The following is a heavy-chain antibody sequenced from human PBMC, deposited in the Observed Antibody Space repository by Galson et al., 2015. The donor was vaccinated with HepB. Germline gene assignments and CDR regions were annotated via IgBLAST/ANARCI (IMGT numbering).Heavy chain of an antibody. V-gene: IGHV3-30*18. CDR2: ISYDGSNK. CDR1: GFTFSSYG. J-gene: IGHJ4*02. D-gene: IGHD7-27*01. Sequence: SLRLSCAASGFTFSSYGMHWVRQAPGKGLEWVAVISYDGSNKFYADAVKGRFTISRDNSKNTLCLQMNSLRPEDTAVYYCAKGGANWGREDYWGQGTLVTVSS. CDR3: AKGGANWGREDY.